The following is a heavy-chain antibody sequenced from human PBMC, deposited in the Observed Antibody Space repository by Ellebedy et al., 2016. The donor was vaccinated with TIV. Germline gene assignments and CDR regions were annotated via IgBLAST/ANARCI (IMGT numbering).Heavy chain of an antibody. CDR1: GFPFSNYA. D-gene: IGHD3-22*01. CDR3: VKDLRISGYSRWDY. CDR2: ISTNGGST. Sequence: GESLKISXSASGFPFSNYAMHWVRQAPGKGLEFVSTISTNGGSTVYADSVRARFTISRDNSKNTLYLQMSSLRTEDTAVYFCVKDLRISGYSRWDYWGQGTLVTVSS. J-gene: IGHJ4*02. V-gene: IGHV3-64D*06.